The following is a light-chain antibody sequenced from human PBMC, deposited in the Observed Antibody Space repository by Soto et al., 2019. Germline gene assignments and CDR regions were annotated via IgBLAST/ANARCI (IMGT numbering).Light chain of an antibody. CDR1: SSDVGGYNY. CDR3: ASHGSST. Sequence: QSALTQPASVSGSPGQSITISCTGTSSDVGGYNYVSWYQQHPGKAPKLLIYEVSNRPSGVSHRFSGSKSGNTASLTISGLQAEDEADYYCASHGSSTFGTGTKVTVL. J-gene: IGLJ1*01. V-gene: IGLV2-14*01. CDR2: EVS.